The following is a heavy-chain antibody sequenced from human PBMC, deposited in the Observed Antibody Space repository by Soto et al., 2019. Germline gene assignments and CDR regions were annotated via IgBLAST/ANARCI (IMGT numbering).Heavy chain of an antibody. J-gene: IGHJ4*02. CDR2: VSFDSNYI. Sequence: LRLSVAASGXTFSSYSMNWVRQAPGKGLEWVSLVSFDSNYIYYADSVKGRFTISRDNAKNSVYLQMNSLRAEDTAVYYCARERGWQLYFDYWGQGALVTVSS. CDR1: GXTFSSYS. CDR3: ARERGWQLYFDY. V-gene: IGHV3-21*01. D-gene: IGHD6-13*01.